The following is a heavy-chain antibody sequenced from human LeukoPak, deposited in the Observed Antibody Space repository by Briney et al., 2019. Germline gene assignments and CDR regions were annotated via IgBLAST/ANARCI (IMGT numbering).Heavy chain of an antibody. CDR1: GGSFSGYY. CDR3: ARRRRSITMIVVVKRGAFDI. Sequence: SETLSLTCAVYGGSFSGYYWSWIRQPPGKGLEWIREINHSGSTNYNPSLKSRVTISVDTSKNQFSLKLSSVTAADTAVYYCARRRRSITMIVVVKRGAFDIWGQGTMVTVSS. D-gene: IGHD3-22*01. J-gene: IGHJ3*02. V-gene: IGHV4-34*01. CDR2: INHSGST.